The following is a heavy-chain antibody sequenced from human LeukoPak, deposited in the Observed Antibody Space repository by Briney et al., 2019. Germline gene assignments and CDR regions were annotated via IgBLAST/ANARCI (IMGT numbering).Heavy chain of an antibody. CDR1: GYTFTGYY. J-gene: IGHJ2*01. CDR3: ARDALYYYDRSGYYSGYWYFDL. Sequence: ASVKVSCKASGYTFTGYYMHWVRQAPGQGLEWMGWINPNSGGTNYAQKFQGRVTMTRDKSISTACMELSGLRSDDTAVYYCARDALYYYDRSGYYSGYWYFDLWGRGTLVTVSS. CDR2: INPNSGGT. D-gene: IGHD3-22*01. V-gene: IGHV1-2*02.